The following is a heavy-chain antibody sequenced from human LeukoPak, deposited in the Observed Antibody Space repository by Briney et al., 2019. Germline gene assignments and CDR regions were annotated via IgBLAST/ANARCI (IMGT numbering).Heavy chain of an antibody. CDR1: GYTFTSYY. CDR3: ASGVAGYYDILTGYYPLDY. CDR2: INPSGGST. V-gene: IGHV1-46*01. Sequence: GASVKVSCKASGYTFTSYYMHWVRQAPGQGLEWMGIINPSGGSTSYAQKFQGRVTMTTDTSTSTAYMELRSLRSDDTAVYYCASGVAGYYDILTGYYPLDYWGQGTLVTVSS. J-gene: IGHJ4*02. D-gene: IGHD3-9*01.